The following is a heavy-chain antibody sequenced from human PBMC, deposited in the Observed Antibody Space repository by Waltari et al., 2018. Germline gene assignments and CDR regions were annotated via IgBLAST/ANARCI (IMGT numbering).Heavy chain of an antibody. V-gene: IGHV1-2*02. CDR3: ASRGGYCSSTSCYTFDS. J-gene: IGHJ4*02. CDR2: INPNSGGP. Sequence: QVQLVQAGAEVKKPGASVKVSCKASGYTFPGDYMHWVRQAPGQGLEWMGWINPNSGGPNYAQKFQGRVTMTRDTSISPAYMELSRLRSADTAVYYCASRGGYCSSTSCYTFDSWGQGTLVTVSS. CDR1: GYTFPGDY. D-gene: IGHD2-2*02.